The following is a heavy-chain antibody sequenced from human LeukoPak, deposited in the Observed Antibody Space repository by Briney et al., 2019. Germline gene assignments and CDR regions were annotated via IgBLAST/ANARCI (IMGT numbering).Heavy chain of an antibody. D-gene: IGHD3-16*02. V-gene: IGHV4-59*11. Sequence: SETLSLTCTVSGGSISSQYWSWIRQPPGKGLEWIGHIYYSGSTNYNPSLKSRVTISVDTSKNQFSLKLSSVTAAGTAVYYCARGRDYVWGSYRYQRVPFDYWGQGTLVTVSS. CDR1: GGSISSQY. J-gene: IGHJ4*02. CDR3: ARGRDYVWGSYRYQRVPFDY. CDR2: IYYSGST.